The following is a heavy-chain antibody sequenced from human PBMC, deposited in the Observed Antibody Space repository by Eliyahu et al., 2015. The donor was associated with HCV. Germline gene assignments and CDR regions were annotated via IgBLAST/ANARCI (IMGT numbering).Heavy chain of an antibody. J-gene: IGHJ6*02. CDR1: GFSFXDAW. CDR3: ATANYGGGNTHYHYPGRDV. Sequence: EVQLVESGGGLVKPGGSLRLSCAASGFSFXDAWXTWVRQVPGKGLEWVGHIKSKTDGGTTEYGAPVRGRFTISRDDSTDTLYLQISSLRTEDSAVYYCATANYGGGNTHYHYPGRDVWGQGTTVTVSS. CDR2: IKSKTDGGTT. V-gene: IGHV3-15*01. D-gene: IGHD4-23*01.